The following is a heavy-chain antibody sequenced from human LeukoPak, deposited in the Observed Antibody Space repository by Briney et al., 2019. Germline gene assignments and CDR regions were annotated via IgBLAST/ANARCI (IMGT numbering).Heavy chain of an antibody. CDR1: GFTFKSFE. CDR2: ISSSGNTM. V-gene: IGHV3-48*03. CDR3: ARGLAVSSNY. D-gene: IGHD6-19*01. J-gene: IGHJ4*02. Sequence: PGGSLRPSCAASGFTFKSFEMNWVRQAPGKGLEWLSYISSSGNTMYYADSVKGRFTISRDNAKNSVYLQMNSLRAEDTGVYYCARGLAVSSNYWGQGTLVTVSS.